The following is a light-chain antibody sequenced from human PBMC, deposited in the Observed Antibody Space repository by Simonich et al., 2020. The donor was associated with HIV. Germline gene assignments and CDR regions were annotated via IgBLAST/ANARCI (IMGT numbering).Light chain of an antibody. V-gene: IGKV4-1*01. Sequence: DIVMTQSPDSLAVSLGERATINCKSRQSVLYSSNNTNYLAWYQQKPGQPPKLLMYCASTRESGVPDRFSGSGSGTDFTLTISSLQAEDVAVYFCQQCHSHPHTFGQGTKLEIK. CDR2: CAS. CDR1: QSVLYSSNNTNY. J-gene: IGKJ2*01. CDR3: QQCHSHPHT.